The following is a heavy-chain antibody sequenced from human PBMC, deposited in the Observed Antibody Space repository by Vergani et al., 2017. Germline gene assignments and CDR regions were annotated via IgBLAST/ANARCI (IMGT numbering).Heavy chain of an antibody. CDR2: ISGSGGST. J-gene: IGHJ6*03. V-gene: IGHV3-23*01. CDR1: GFTFSSYA. CDR3: AKGGDSGSYSGHYYYMDV. Sequence: EVQLLESGGGLVQPGGSLRLSCAASGFTFSSYAMSWVRQAPGKGLELVSAISGSGGSTYYADSVKGRFTISRDNSKNTLYLQMNSLRAEDTAVYYCAKGGDSGSYSGHYYYMDVWGKGTTVTVSS. D-gene: IGHD1-26*01.